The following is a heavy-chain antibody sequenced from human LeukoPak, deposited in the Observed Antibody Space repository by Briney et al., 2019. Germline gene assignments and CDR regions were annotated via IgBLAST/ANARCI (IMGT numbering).Heavy chain of an antibody. D-gene: IGHD3-22*01. V-gene: IGHV4-34*01. CDR2: INHSGST. Sequence: SETLSLTCAVCGGSFSCYYWSWIRQPPGKGVEWIGEINHSGSTNYNPSLKSRVTISVDTSKNQFSLKLSSVSAADTAVYYCARGVTYYYDSSGYNLDYWGQGALVTVSS. CDR1: GGSFSCYY. J-gene: IGHJ4*02. CDR3: ARGVTYYYDSSGYNLDY.